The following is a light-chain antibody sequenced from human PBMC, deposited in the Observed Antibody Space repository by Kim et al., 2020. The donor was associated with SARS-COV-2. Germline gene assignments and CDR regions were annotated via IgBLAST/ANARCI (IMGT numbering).Light chain of an antibody. CDR2: DAS. J-gene: IGKJ4*01. V-gene: IGKV3-11*01. Sequence: DIVLTQSPATLSLSPGERATLSCRASQSVSTYLAWYQQRSGQAPRVLIYDASNRATGIPARFSGSGSGTDFTLTISSLQPEDFAVYYCQKRSSGPLTFGGGTKVDIK. CDR3: QKRSSGPLT. CDR1: QSVSTY.